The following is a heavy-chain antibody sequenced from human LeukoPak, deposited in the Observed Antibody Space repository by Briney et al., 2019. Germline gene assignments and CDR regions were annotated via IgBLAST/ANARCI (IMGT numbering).Heavy chain of an antibody. D-gene: IGHD3-22*01. CDR2: ISYDGNNK. Sequence: GGSLRLSCAASGFTFSNYAIHWVRQAPGKGLEWVAVISYDGNNKYYADSVKGRFTISRDNSKNTLYLQMNSLRAADTAVYYCAKDPTHYRVWDDYDSTVLSYWGQGTLVTVSS. J-gene: IGHJ4*02. V-gene: IGHV3-30*04. CDR1: GFTFSNYA. CDR3: AKDPTHYRVWDDYDSTVLSY.